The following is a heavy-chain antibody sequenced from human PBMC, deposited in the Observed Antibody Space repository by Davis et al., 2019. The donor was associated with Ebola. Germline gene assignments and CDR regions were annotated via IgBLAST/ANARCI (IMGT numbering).Heavy chain of an antibody. CDR2: ISYDGTFE. V-gene: IGHV3-30*04. D-gene: IGHD6-13*01. Sequence: GGSLRLSCAPSGFIFSKYTMHLVRQAPGKGLEWVAVISYDGTFENYADSVKGRFTISRDNSENTLYLQMDGLRGDDTAIYYCTRDPTNTRVSWSPVYSFDYWGQGTLVIVSS. CDR1: GFIFSKYT. CDR3: TRDPTNTRVSWSPVYSFDY. J-gene: IGHJ4*02.